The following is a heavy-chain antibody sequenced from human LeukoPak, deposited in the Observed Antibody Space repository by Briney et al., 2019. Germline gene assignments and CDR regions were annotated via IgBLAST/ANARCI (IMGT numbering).Heavy chain of an antibody. J-gene: IGHJ4*02. CDR1: GYTVTGYY. CDR3: AKEGDSSGYYIMLDY. CDR2: INPNSGGT. Sequence: ASVKVSCEASGYTVTGYYMHLVRQPPGQGLEWMGWINPNSGGTNYAQKFQGRVTMTRDTSISTAYMELSRLRSDDTAVYYCAKEGDSSGYYIMLDYWGQGTLVTVSS. D-gene: IGHD3-22*01. V-gene: IGHV1-2*02.